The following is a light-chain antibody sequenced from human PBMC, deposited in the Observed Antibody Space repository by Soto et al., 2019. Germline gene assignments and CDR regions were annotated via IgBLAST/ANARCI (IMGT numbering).Light chain of an antibody. J-gene: IGKJ1*01. CDR1: QSVGRK. Sequence: EIVMTQSPATLSVSPGERATLFCRASQSVGRKLAWYQQTRGRAPRLLIYGASTRATGVPARFSGSGSGTEFTLTISNVQSEDFAVYHCQQYDKWPRTFGQGTKVEI. V-gene: IGKV3-15*01. CDR2: GAS. CDR3: QQYDKWPRT.